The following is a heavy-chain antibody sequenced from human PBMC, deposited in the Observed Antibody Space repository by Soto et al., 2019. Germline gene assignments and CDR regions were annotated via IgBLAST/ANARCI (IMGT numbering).Heavy chain of an antibody. CDR1: EYTFTSYA. J-gene: IGHJ6*02. Sequence: QVQLVQSGAEVKKPGAAVKVSCKASEYTFTSYAITWVRQAPGQGPEWMGWINGYNGNTNYGQKVQGRVTMTTDKSTSTAYMELRSLSSGDTAIYYCARVYYGSGGSMDVWGQGTTVTVSS. D-gene: IGHD3-10*01. V-gene: IGHV1-18*01. CDR2: INGYNGNT. CDR3: ARVYYGSGGSMDV.